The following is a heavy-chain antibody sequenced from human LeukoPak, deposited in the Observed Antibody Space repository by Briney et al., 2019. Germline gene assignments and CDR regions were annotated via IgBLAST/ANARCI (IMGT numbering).Heavy chain of an antibody. D-gene: IGHD2-21*01. CDR2: IYSSGST. CDR1: GGSMNNHY. V-gene: IGHV4-4*07. Sequence: PSETQSLTCSVSGGSMNNHYWSWIRQPAGKGLELIGRIYSSGSTNYNPSLKSRVTISIDTSKKHFSLKFNSVTAADTAVYYCARGIAVSSFWHFDLWGRGTLVTVSS. CDR3: ARGIAVSSFWHFDL. J-gene: IGHJ2*01.